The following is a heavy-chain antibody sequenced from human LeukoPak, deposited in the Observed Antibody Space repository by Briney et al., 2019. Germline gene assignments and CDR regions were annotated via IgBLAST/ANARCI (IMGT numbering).Heavy chain of an antibody. CDR3: VRGCNRAHCPYFFDS. D-gene: IGHD2/OR15-2a*01. Sequence: QTGGSLRLSCAASGFTFSTYWMTWVRQAPGKGLEWVATIRQDDIERHLVDSVKGRFFISRDNAKNSLYLQMNSLTVEDTAVYYCVRGCNRAHCPYFFDSCVQGPLITVS. CDR2: IRQDDIER. J-gene: IGHJ4*02. CDR1: GFTFSTYW. V-gene: IGHV3-7*01.